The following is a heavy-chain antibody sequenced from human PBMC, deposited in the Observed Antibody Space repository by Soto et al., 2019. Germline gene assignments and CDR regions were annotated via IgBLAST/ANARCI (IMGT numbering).Heavy chain of an antibody. D-gene: IGHD2-8*02. J-gene: IGHJ4*02. Sequence: HEHLVQSGAEVKRPGASLKVSCKASGYSFTGYYIHWVRQAPGQGLEWMGWINPDSGATNYAQNFQGRVTLTSDTSISTASMDLTSLTSADPAVYYCARGDYGTGGYPFPYFADWGQGTLVIVSS. CDR1: GYSFTGYY. V-gene: IGHV1-2*02. CDR2: INPDSGAT. CDR3: ARGDYGTGGYPFPYFAD.